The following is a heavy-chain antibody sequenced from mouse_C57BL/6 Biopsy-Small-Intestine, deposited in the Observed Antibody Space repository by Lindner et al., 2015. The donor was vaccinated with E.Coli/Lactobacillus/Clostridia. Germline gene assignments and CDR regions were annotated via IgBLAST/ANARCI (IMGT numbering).Heavy chain of an antibody. Sequence: SVKVSCKTSGYTFNTFGISWVRQAPGQGLEWMGWISGDNGNRKYAQRFEDRVTMTTDTSTTTTYMELRSLRYDDTAVYYCTRDYSSGGVCYGGDFWGQGTVVTVSS. J-gene: IGHJ4*01. CDR2: ISGDNGNR. CDR1: GYTFNTFG. D-gene: IGHD1-1*01. V-gene: IGHV1-7*01. CDR3: TRDYSSGGVCYGGDF.